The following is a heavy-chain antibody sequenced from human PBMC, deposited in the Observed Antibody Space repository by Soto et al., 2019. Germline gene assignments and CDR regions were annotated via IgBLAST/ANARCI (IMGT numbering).Heavy chain of an antibody. D-gene: IGHD5-12*01. V-gene: IGHV2-70*01. J-gene: IGHJ6*02. Sequence: KCVSWIRQPPGKDLEWLALIDWDDDKYYSTSLKTRLTISKDTSKNQVVLTMTNMDPVDTATYYCARKDIRGEDYVMDVWGHGTTVTGTS. CDR2: IDWDDDK. CDR1: KC. CDR3: ARKDIRGEDYVMDV.